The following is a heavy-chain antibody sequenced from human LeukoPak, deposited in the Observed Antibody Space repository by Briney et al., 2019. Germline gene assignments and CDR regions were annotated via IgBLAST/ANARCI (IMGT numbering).Heavy chain of an antibody. CDR3: AKAPVTTCSGAYCYPFDY. CDR2: ISVSGNT. J-gene: IGHJ4*02. V-gene: IGHV3-23*01. CDR1: GFTLSSYA. D-gene: IGHD2-15*01. Sequence: GGSLTLSCAASGFTLSSYAMSWVRQGPGKGLEWVSAISVSGNTYHADSVKGRFTISRDSYKNTLYLQMNSLRAEDAAVYYCAKAPVTTCSGAYCYPFDYWGQGTLVTVSS.